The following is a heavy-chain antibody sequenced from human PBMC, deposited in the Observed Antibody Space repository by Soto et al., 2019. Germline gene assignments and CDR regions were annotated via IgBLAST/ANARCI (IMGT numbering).Heavy chain of an antibody. V-gene: IGHV3-30-3*01. J-gene: IGHJ6*02. CDR3: ARPIGGGDYSHYYYGMDV. D-gene: IGHD2-21*02. Sequence: QVQLVESGGGVVQPGRSPRLSCAASGFTFSSYAMHWVRQAPGKGLEWVAVISYDGSNKYYADSVKGRFTISRDNSKNTLYLQMNSLRAEDTAVYYCARPIGGGDYSHYYYGMDVWGQGTTVTVSS. CDR2: ISYDGSNK. CDR1: GFTFSSYA.